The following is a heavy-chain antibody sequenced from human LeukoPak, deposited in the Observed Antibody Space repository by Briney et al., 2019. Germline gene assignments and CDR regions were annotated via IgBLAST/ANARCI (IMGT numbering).Heavy chain of an antibody. J-gene: IGHJ5*02. CDR3: ARSGYSGSRGNWFDP. CDR1: GGSISSSSYY. D-gene: IGHD1-26*01. V-gene: IGHV4-39*07. CDR2: IYYSGST. Sequence: PSETLSLTCTVSGGSISSSSYYWGWIRQPPGKGLEWIGSIYYSGSTYYNPSLKSRVTISVDTSKNQFSLKLSSVTAADTAVYYCARSGYSGSRGNWFDPWGQGTLVTVSS.